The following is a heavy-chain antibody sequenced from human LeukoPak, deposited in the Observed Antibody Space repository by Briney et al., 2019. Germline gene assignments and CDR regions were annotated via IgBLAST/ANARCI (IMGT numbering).Heavy chain of an antibody. J-gene: IGHJ4*02. V-gene: IGHV3-30*02. CDR3: ASTPGPTVPFDY. CDR1: GFTFSSYG. D-gene: IGHD4-11*01. CDR2: LRNDGKTN. Sequence: GGSLRLSCAASGFTFSSYGMHWVRQAPGKWLEWVAYLRNDGKTNSYIDSVKGRFTISRDNAKNSLYLQMNSLRAEDTAVYYCASTPGPTVPFDYWGQGTLVTVSS.